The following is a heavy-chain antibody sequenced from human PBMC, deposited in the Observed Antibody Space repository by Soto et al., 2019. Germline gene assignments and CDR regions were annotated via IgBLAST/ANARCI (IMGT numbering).Heavy chain of an antibody. CDR3: TSDASRDSSARGWFDP. J-gene: IGHJ5*02. Sequence: EVQLVESGGGLVKPGGSLRLSCAASGFTFRSFTMNWVRQAPGKGLEWVSTISSNSAYIYYTDALRGRFTISRDNAKNSLHLPMNSLRAEDTAVYYCTSDASRDSSARGWFDPWGPGTLVTVSS. D-gene: IGHD6-13*01. CDR1: GFTFRSFT. V-gene: IGHV3-21*02. CDR2: ISSNSAYI.